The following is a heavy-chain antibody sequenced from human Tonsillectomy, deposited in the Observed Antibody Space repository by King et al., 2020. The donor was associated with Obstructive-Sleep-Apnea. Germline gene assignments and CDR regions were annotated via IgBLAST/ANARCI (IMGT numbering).Heavy chain of an antibody. J-gene: IGHJ3*02. CDR2: ISYDGSNK. V-gene: IGHV3-30*18. CDR3: AKGVYGDYVPLTFDI. Sequence: VQLVESGGGVVQPGRSLRLSCAASGFTFSSYGMHWVRQTPGKGLEWVAVISYDGSNKYYADSVKGRFTISRDNSKNTLYLQMNSLRAEDTAVYYCAKGVYGDYVPLTFDIWGQGTMVTVSS. CDR1: GFTFSSYG. D-gene: IGHD4-17*01.